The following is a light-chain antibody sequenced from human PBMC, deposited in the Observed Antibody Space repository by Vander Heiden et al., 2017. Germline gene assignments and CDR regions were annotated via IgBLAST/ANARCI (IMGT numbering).Light chain of an antibody. V-gene: IGKV1-39*01. J-gene: IGKJ4*01. Sequence: DIQMTQSPFFLSASVGDRVTITCRASQSISSYLNWYQQKPGKAPKLLIYAASSLQSGVPSRFSGSGSGTDFTLTISSLQPEDFATYYCQQSYSTPFTFGGGTKVEIK. CDR1: QSISSY. CDR3: QQSYSTPFT. CDR2: AAS.